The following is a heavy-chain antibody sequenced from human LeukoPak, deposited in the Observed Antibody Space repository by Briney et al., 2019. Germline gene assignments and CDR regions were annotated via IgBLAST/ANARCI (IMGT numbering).Heavy chain of an antibody. D-gene: IGHD6-6*01. CDR2: ISSNSRTV. V-gene: IGHV3-48*01. J-gene: IGHJ4*02. CDR1: GFTFSYYG. Sequence: PGGSLRLSCAVSGFTFSYYGMNWVRQAPGKGLEWVPYISSNSRTVEYADSVKGRFTISRDNAKNSLYLQLNTLRAEDTAVYYCARGGAARPDYWGRGTLVSVSS. CDR3: ARGGAARPDY.